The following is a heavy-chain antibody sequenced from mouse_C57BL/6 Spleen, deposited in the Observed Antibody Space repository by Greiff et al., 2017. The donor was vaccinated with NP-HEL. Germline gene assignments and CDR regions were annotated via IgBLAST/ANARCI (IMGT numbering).Heavy chain of an antibody. CDR2: IYPGNSDT. D-gene: IGHD2-4*01. Sequence: VHVKQSGTVLARPGASVKMSCKTSGYTFTSYWMHWVKQRPGQGLEWIGAIYPGNSDTSYNQKFKGKAKLTAVTSASTAYMELSSLTNEDSAVYYCTTTMITTDYFDYWGQGTTLTVSS. V-gene: IGHV1-5*01. J-gene: IGHJ2*01. CDR1: GYTFTSYW. CDR3: TTTMITTDYFDY.